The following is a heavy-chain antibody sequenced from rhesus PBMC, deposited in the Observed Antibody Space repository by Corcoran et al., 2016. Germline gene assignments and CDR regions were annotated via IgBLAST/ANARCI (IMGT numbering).Heavy chain of an antibody. J-gene: IGHJ5-2*02. CDR3: SRKNPGSSMDV. CDR1: GASITSNY. Sequence: QVQLQESGPGLVKPSETLPLTCDVSGASITSNYWSWIRQDPGKGLEWIGRSDGSGGSTDYDPSLMSRVTISKDTSKNQFFLKLSSVTAADSAVYYCSRKNPGSSMDVWGRGLLVSVSS. CDR2: SDGSGGST. V-gene: IGHV4S2*01. D-gene: IGHD2-21*01.